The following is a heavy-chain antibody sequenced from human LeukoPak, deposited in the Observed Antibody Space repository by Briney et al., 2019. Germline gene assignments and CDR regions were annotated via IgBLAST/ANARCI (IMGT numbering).Heavy chain of an antibody. J-gene: IGHJ4*02. CDR2: IYYSGST. Sequence: SETLSLTCTVSGGSISSSPYYWGWIRQPPGKGLEWIGNIYYSGSTYYNPSLKTRVTISIDTSKNQFSLKLTSVTAADTAVYYCARHASVDGNWPRPLDYWGQGSLVTVSS. D-gene: IGHD6-19*01. V-gene: IGHV4-39*01. CDR1: GGSISSSPYY. CDR3: ARHASVDGNWPRPLDY.